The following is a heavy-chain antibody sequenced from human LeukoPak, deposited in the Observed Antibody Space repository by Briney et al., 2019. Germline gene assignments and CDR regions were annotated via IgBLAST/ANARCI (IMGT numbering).Heavy chain of an antibody. V-gene: IGHV3-30-3*01. CDR2: ISYDGSNK. D-gene: IGHD2-2*01. J-gene: IGHJ4*02. Sequence: PGGSLRLSCEATGFTFSSYAIHWVRQAPGKGLKWVAVISYDGSNKYYADSVKGRFTISRDNSKNTLYLQMNSLRAEDTAVYYCARMYQLLYSDYWGQGTLVTVSS. CDR1: GFTFSSYA. CDR3: ARMYQLLYSDY.